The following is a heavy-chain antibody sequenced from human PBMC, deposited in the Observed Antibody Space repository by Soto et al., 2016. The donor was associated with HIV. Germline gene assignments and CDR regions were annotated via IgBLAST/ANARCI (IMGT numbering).Heavy chain of an antibody. Sequence: EVQLVESGGGLVQPGGSLRLSCAASGFTVSSNYMSWVRQAPGKGLEWVSVIYSGGSTYYADSVKGRFTISRDNSKNTLYLQMDSLRAEDTAVYYCARGDPYSSSWRTQPNYWGQGTLVTVSS. CDR2: IYSGGST. CDR3: ARGDPYSSSWRTQPNY. J-gene: IGHJ4*02. D-gene: IGHD6-13*01. CDR1: GFTVSSNY. V-gene: IGHV3-66*01.